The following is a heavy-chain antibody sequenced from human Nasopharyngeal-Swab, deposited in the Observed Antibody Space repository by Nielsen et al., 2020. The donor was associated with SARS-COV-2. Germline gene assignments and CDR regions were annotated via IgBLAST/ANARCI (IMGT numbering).Heavy chain of an antibody. Sequence: SETLSLTCTVSGGSISSYYWSWIRQPPGQGLEWIGYIYYSGSTNYNPSLKSRVTISVDTSKNQFSLKLSSVTAADTAVYYCARAPYYYGSGSYYPYYYYGMDVWGQGTTVTVSS. J-gene: IGHJ6*02. CDR2: IYYSGST. V-gene: IGHV4-59*01. D-gene: IGHD3-10*01. CDR1: GGSISSYY. CDR3: ARAPYYYGSGSYYPYYYYGMDV.